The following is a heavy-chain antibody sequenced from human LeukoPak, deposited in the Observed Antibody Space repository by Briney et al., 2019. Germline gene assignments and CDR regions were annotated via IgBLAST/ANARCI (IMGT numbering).Heavy chain of an antibody. Sequence: GGSLRLSCAASGFTFSSYWISWVRQAPGKGLECVANIKQDGSEKYYVDSVKGRFTISRDNAKNSLYLQMNSLRAEDTAVYYCARDTRGIAAAGNYYGMDVWGQGTTVTVSS. V-gene: IGHV3-7*01. CDR1: GFTFSSYW. J-gene: IGHJ6*02. D-gene: IGHD6-13*01. CDR3: ARDTRGIAAAGNYYGMDV. CDR2: IKQDGSEK.